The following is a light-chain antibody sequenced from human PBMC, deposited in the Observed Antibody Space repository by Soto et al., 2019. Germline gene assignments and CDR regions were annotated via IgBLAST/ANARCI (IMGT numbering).Light chain of an antibody. CDR1: QSLLHSNGYNY. J-gene: IGKJ1*01. CDR2: LAS. CDR3: VQRLETPWT. V-gene: IGKV2-28*01. Sequence: DLVMTQSPLSLPITPGEPASISCRSSQSLLHSNGYNYLDWYPQKPGQSPQLLISLASDRASGVPEGFSGSGSGTYFTLRISGGEAEDLGVYYCVQRLETPWTFGHGTKVEFK.